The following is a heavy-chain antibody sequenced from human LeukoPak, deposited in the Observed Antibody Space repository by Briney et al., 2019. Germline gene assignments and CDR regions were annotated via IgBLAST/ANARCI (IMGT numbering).Heavy chain of an antibody. V-gene: IGHV4-61*01. CDR1: GDSVSSGRYY. Sequence: SETLSLTCTVSGDSVSSGRYYWTWIRQPPGKGLEYIGYIYYSGSTNYNPSLKSRATISVDASKNQFSLKLSSVTAADTAVYYCARSPRVMITFGGADYWGQGTLVTVSS. CDR2: IYYSGST. D-gene: IGHD3-16*01. CDR3: ARSPRVMITFGGADY. J-gene: IGHJ4*02.